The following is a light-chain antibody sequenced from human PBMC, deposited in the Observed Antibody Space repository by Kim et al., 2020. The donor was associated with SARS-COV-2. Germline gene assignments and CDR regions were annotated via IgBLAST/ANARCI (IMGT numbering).Light chain of an antibody. CDR1: SSDVGNY. Sequence: QSALTQPRSVSGSPGQSVTISCTGTSSDVGNYVYWYQQHPGKAPKLLIYDVSERPSGVPDRFSGSKSDNTASLTISGLQAEDEADYYCCSFAGSYTFELFGGGTTLTVL. J-gene: IGLJ2*01. CDR3: CSFAGSYTFEL. CDR2: DVS. V-gene: IGLV2-11*01.